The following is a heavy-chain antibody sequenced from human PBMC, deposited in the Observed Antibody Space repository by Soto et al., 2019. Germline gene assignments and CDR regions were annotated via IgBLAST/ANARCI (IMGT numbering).Heavy chain of an antibody. CDR2: ISAYNGNT. V-gene: IGHV1-18*01. Sequence: VSVKVSCKASGYTFTSYGISWVRQAPGQGLEWMGWISAYNGNTNYAQKLQGRVTMTTDTSTSTAYMELRSLRSDDTAVYYCARGTVVVPAASTYYYYGIDVWGQGTTVTVSS. J-gene: IGHJ6*02. CDR3: ARGTVVVPAASTYYYYGIDV. D-gene: IGHD2-2*01. CDR1: GYTFTSYG.